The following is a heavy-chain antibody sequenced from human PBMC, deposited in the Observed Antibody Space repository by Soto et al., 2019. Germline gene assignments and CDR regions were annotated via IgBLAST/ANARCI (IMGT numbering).Heavy chain of an antibody. D-gene: IGHD2-2*01. J-gene: IGHJ6*02. CDR3: ARDTIVRPAARNYYYYYGMDV. CDR1: GGTLSSYA. Sequence: SVKVSCKASGGTLSSYAISWARQAPGQGLEWMGGIIPIFGTANYAQKFQGRVTITADESTSTAYMELSSLRSEDTAVYYCARDTIVRPAARNYYYYYGMDVWGQGTTVTVSS. V-gene: IGHV1-69*13. CDR2: IIPIFGTA.